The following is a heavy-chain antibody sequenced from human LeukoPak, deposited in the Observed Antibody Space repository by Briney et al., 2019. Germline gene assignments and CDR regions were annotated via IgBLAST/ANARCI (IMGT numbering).Heavy chain of an antibody. CDR1: GFAFSQFT. D-gene: IGHD2-2*02. V-gene: IGHV3-30-3*01. Sequence: PGGSLRLSCAASGFAFSQFTVHWVRQAPGKGLEWVAVISHDGYHEYYADSVKGRFTISRDNSKNTLYLQMNSLRAEDTAVYYCAKVVGYCSSTSCYNSDYWGQGTLVTVSS. CDR2: ISHDGYHE. J-gene: IGHJ4*02. CDR3: AKVVGYCSSTSCYNSDY.